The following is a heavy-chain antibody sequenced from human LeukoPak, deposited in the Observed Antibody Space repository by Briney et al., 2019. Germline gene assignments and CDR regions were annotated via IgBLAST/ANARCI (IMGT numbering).Heavy chain of an antibody. V-gene: IGHV1-18*01. CDR1: GYTFTSYG. J-gene: IGHJ5*02. CDR2: ISAYNGNT. CDR3: ARDGLLSIVVVEPGWYWFDP. Sequence: ASVKVSCKASGYTFTSYGISWVRQAPGQGLEWMGWISAYNGNTNYAQKLQGRVTMTTDTSTSTAYMELRSLRSDDTAVYYCARDGLLSIVVVEPGWYWFDPWGQGTLVTVSS. D-gene: IGHD2-15*01.